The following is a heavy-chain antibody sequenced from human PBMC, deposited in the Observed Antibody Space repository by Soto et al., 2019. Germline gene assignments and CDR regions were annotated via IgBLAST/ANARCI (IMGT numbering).Heavy chain of an antibody. CDR3: ARKDSSYGDYMDV. V-gene: IGHV4-31*03. CDR2: IYYSGST. D-gene: IGHD5-12*01. Sequence: QVQLQESGPGLVKPSQTLSLTCTVSGGSISSGGYYWSWIRQHPGKGLEWIGYIYYSGSTYYNPSLKSRVTMSVDTSENQFSLRLSSVTAADTAVYYCARKDSSYGDYMDVWGKGTTVTVSS. CDR1: GGSISSGGYY. J-gene: IGHJ6*03.